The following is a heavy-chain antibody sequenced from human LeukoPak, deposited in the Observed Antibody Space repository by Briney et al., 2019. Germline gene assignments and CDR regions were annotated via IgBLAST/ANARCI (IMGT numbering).Heavy chain of an antibody. J-gene: IGHJ4*02. CDR3: AKDPGVGEPPRY. V-gene: IGHV3-30*18. CDR2: ISYDGSNK. D-gene: IGHD3-10*01. Sequence: GRSLRFSCAASGFTFSSYGMHWVRQAPGKGLEWVAVISYDGSNKYYADSVKGRFTISRDNSKNTLYLQMNSLRAEDTAVYYCAKDPGVGEPPRYWGQGTLVTVSS. CDR1: GFTFSSYG.